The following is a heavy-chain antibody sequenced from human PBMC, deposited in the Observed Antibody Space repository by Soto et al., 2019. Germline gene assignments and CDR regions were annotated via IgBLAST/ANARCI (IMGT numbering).Heavy chain of an antibody. Sequence: QLQLQESGPGLVKPSETLSLTCTVSGGSISSSSYYWGWIRQPPGKGLEWIGSLYYSGSTYYNPSLKSRVTITVDTSKNQFSLKLSAVTAAATAVYYCASGTMIFQHWGQGTLVTVSS. CDR3: ASGTMIFQH. CDR1: GGSISSSSYY. CDR2: LYYSGST. V-gene: IGHV4-39*01. D-gene: IGHD3-22*01. J-gene: IGHJ1*01.